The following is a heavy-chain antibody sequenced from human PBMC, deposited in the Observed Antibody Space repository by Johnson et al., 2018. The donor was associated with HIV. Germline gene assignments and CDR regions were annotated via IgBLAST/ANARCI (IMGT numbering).Heavy chain of an antibody. Sequence: QVQLVESGGGVVQPGRSLRLSCAASGFTFSSYAMHWVRQAPGKGLEWVAVISYAGSNKYYADSVKGRFTISRDNSKNTLYLQMNSLRAEDTAVYYCAREGAAAGPTDAFDIWGQGTMVTVSS. J-gene: IGHJ3*02. D-gene: IGHD6-13*01. CDR1: GFTFSSYA. V-gene: IGHV3-30-3*01. CDR2: ISYAGSNK. CDR3: AREGAAAGPTDAFDI.